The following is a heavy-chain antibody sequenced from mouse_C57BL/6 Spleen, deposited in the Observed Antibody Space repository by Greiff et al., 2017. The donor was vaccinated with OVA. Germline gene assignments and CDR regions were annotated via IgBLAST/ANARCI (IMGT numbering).Heavy chain of an antibody. Sequence: QVQLKESGAELVRPGASVTLSCKASGYTFTDYEMHWVKQTPVHGLEWIGAIDPETGGTAYNQKFKGKAILTADKSSSTAYMELRSLTSEDSAVYYCTRWDDGYPSFAYWGQGTLVTVSA. J-gene: IGHJ3*01. CDR1: GYTFTDYE. CDR2: IDPETGGT. V-gene: IGHV1-15*01. CDR3: TRWDDGYPSFAY. D-gene: IGHD2-3*01.